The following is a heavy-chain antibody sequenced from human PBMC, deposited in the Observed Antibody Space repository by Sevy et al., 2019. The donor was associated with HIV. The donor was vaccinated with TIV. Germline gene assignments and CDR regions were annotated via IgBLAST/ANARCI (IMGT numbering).Heavy chain of an antibody. CDR1: GFPFSNYN. J-gene: IGHJ4*02. CDR3: ARETPISAYNDF. Sequence: GGSLRLSCAASGFPFSNYNMNWVRRTPGRGLEWVSCRSRRSTTIYYADSVKGRFTISRDNDQSSLYLQMNALRDEDTAVYYCARETPISAYNDFWGQGTLVTVSS. V-gene: IGHV3-48*02. CDR2: RSRRSTTI. D-gene: IGHD3-16*01.